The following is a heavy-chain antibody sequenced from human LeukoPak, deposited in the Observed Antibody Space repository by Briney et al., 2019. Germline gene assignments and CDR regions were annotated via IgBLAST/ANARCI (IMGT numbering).Heavy chain of an antibody. D-gene: IGHD6-19*01. V-gene: IGHV4-59*08. J-gene: IGHJ1*01. Sequence: PSETLSLTCTVSGGSISSYYWSWIRQPPGKGLEWIGYIYYSGSTNYNPSLKSRVTISVDTSKNRFSLKLSSVTAADTAVYYCASFHSSGWYRYFQHWGQGTLVTVSS. CDR1: GGSISSYY. CDR2: IYYSGST. CDR3: ASFHSSGWYRYFQH.